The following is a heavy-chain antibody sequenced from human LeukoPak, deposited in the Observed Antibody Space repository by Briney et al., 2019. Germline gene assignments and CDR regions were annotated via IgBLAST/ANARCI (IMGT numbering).Heavy chain of an antibody. J-gene: IGHJ6*03. CDR3: ARLSPQRGGNYYMDV. D-gene: IGHD6-25*01. Sequence: ASVKVSCKASGYTFTSYAMNWVRQAPGQGLEWMGYIKTNTGNPTYAQGFTGWVVFSLDTSVSTAYLEMSSLKAEDTAVFYCARLSPQRGGNYYMDVWGKGTTVTVSS. V-gene: IGHV7-4-1*02. CDR1: GYTFTSYA. CDR2: IKTNTGNP.